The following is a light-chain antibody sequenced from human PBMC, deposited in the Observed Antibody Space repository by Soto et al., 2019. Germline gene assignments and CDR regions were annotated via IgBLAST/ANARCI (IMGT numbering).Light chain of an antibody. Sequence: EIVLTQSPGTLSLSPGERATLSCRASQSIRSSYLAWYQQKPGQAPSLLIYDASIRATGIPDRFSGSGSGTDVSLSISRLEPEDFAVYYCQQYGRSPRTFGQGTRLQIK. CDR1: QSIRSSY. CDR2: DAS. J-gene: IGKJ2*01. V-gene: IGKV3-20*01. CDR3: QQYGRSPRT.